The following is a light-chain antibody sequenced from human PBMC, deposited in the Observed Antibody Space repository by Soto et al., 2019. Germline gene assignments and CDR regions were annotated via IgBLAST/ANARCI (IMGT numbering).Light chain of an antibody. V-gene: IGKV1-5*03. CDR2: KTS. Sequence: DIQMTQSPSSLSVSVGDRVTITCRASQTLTPWLAWFQQKPGKAPKLLIYKTSSLESGVPSRFSGSGSGTEFTLTISSLQPDDFAIYYCQHYNNYAWTFGQGNKVDI. J-gene: IGKJ1*01. CDR3: QHYNNYAWT. CDR1: QTLTPW.